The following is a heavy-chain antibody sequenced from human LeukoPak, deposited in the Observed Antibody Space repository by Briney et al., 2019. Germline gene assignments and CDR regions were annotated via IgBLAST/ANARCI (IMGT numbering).Heavy chain of an antibody. CDR3: AHSASLGYCSSTSCLQPFDY. J-gene: IGHJ4*02. D-gene: IGHD2-2*01. CDR2: IYWNGDK. Sequence: SGPTLVKPTQTLTLTCTFSGFSLSTSGVGVGWIRQPPGKALEWLALIYWNGDKRYSPSLKNRLTITKDTSKNQVDLTMTNMDPVDTATYYCAHSASLGYCSSTSCLQPFDYWGQGTLVTVSS. CDR1: GFSLSTSGVG. V-gene: IGHV2-5*01.